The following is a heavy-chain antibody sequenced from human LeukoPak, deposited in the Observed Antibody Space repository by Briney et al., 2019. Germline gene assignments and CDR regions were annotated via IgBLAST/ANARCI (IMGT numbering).Heavy chain of an antibody. CDR1: GGSISSSSYY. CDR2: IYYSGST. CDR3: ASTEMGYCSSTSCYSFDY. V-gene: IGHV4-61*05. D-gene: IGHD2-2*02. J-gene: IGHJ4*02. Sequence: ASETLSPTCTVSGGSISSSSYYWSWIRQPPGKGLEWIGYIYYSGSTNYNPSLKSRVTISVDTSKNQFSLKLSSVTAADTAVYYCASTEMGYCSSTSCYSFDYWGQGTLVTVSS.